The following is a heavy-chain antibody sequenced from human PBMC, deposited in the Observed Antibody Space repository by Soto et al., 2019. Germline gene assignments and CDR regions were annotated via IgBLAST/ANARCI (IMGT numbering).Heavy chain of an antibody. J-gene: IGHJ6*02. Sequence: SVKARCKEPCCTIADTERTCRIHASSQEIKWMGWVSAYNGNTNYAQKLQGRVTMTTDTSTSTAYMELRSLRSDDTAVYYCARYGLATATCYYYRMSVCGQGTTGTVSS. CDR2: VSAYNGNT. CDR3: ARYGLATATCYYYRMSV. D-gene: IGHD5-12*01. CDR1: CCTIADTE. V-gene: IGHV1-18*04.